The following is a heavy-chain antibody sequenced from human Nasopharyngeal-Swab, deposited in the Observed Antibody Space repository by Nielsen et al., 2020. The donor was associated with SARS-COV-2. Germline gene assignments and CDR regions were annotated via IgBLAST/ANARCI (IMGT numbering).Heavy chain of an antibody. Sequence: WIRQPPGRALEWLSRIDWDDDKFYSTSLKTSLTISKDTSKNQVVLTMTNMDPVDTATYYCARTSTLTTYSSGWNDAFDIWGQGTMVTVSS. D-gene: IGHD6-19*01. CDR3: ARTSTLTTYSSGWNDAFDI. CDR2: IDWDDDK. V-gene: IGHV2-70*04. J-gene: IGHJ3*02.